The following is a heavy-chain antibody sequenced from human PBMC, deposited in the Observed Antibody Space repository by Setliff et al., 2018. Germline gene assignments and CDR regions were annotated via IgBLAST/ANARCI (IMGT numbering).Heavy chain of an antibody. CDR2: IGVYSGNT. V-gene: IGHV1-18*01. Sequence: ASVKVSCKASGYTFRQSIVSWVRQAPGQGLEWLGWIGVYSGNTYSAQRFQGRVTVTTDTSTTTAYMELRSLRPDDTAVYYCARINFYVSSGYYYASDNWGQGTLVTVSS. J-gene: IGHJ4*02. CDR1: GYTFRQSI. D-gene: IGHD3-22*01. CDR3: ARINFYVSSGYYYASDN.